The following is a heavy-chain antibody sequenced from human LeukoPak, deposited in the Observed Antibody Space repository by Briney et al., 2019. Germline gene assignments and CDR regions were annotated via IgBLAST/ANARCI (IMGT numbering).Heavy chain of an antibody. CDR2: INSDGSST. CDR3: ASPRGIPDPWDAFDI. J-gene: IGHJ3*02. Sequence: GGSLRLSCAASGFTFSTYWMHWVRQAPGKGLVWVSRINSDGSSTSYADSVKGRFTISRDNAKNSLYLQMNSLRAEDTAVYYCASPRGIPDPWDAFDIWGQGTMVTVSS. CDR1: GFTFSTYW. V-gene: IGHV3-74*01. D-gene: IGHD1-14*01.